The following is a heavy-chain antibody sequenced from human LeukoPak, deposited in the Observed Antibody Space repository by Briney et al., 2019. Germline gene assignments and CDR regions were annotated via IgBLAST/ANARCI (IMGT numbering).Heavy chain of an antibody. CDR2: IYTSGST. Sequence: SETLSLTCTVSGGSISSYYWSWIRQPAGKGLEWIGRIYTSGSTNYNPSLKSRVTMSVDTSKNQFSLKLSSVTAADTAVYYCAREGYDFWSGYGYCYGMDVWGQGTTVTVSS. CDR1: GGSISSYY. CDR3: AREGYDFWSGYGYCYGMDV. J-gene: IGHJ6*02. D-gene: IGHD3-3*01. V-gene: IGHV4-4*07.